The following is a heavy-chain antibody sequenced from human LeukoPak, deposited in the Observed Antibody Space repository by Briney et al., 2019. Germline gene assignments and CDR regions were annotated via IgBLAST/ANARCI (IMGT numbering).Heavy chain of an antibody. CDR2: ISASSGNT. CDR3: ARDLDWIFDL. V-gene: IGHV1-18*01. D-gene: IGHD3-9*01. Sequence: ASVEVSCKASGYTFTSYGVSWVRQAPGQGLEWMAWISASSGNTNYAQSLQGRVTLTTDTSTSTAYMELRSLTSDDTAVYYCARDLDWIFDLWGRGTLVTVSS. J-gene: IGHJ2*01. CDR1: GYTFTSYG.